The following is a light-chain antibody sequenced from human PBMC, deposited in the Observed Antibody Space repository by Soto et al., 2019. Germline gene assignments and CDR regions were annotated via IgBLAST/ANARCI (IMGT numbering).Light chain of an antibody. Sequence: EIVMTQSPPTLSVSPGERATLSCRTSQSVNSNLAWYQQKPGQAPRLLMYGASTRATGIPARFSGSGSGTEFTLTISSLQSEDFAVYYCQQYNNWPPWTFGQGTKV. CDR3: QQYNNWPPWT. CDR2: GAS. V-gene: IGKV3-15*01. J-gene: IGKJ1*01. CDR1: QSVNSN.